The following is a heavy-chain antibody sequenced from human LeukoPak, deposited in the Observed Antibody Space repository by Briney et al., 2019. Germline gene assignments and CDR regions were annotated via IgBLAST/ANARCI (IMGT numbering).Heavy chain of an antibody. V-gene: IGHV3-7*01. Sequence: GGSLRLSCAASGFTFSSNWMNWVRQAPGKGLEWVANIKEDGSEKYYADSVKGRFTISRDNSKNLLYLQMNSLRAEDTALYYCARGEDYYDGSGLPHDAFDIWGQGTMVTVSS. D-gene: IGHD3-22*01. CDR3: ARGEDYYDGSGLPHDAFDI. CDR2: IKEDGSEK. J-gene: IGHJ3*02. CDR1: GFTFSSNW.